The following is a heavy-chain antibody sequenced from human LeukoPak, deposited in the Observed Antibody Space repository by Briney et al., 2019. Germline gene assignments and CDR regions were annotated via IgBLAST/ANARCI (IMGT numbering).Heavy chain of an antibody. CDR3: ARDLSRDGYQEYYFDY. CDR1: GYTLTTHY. Sequence: ASVKVSCKASGYTLTTHYIHWVRQAPGPGHEWMGMINPSIGSISYEQRFQGRVSMTWDTSKSTVYVELSSLRSEDTAIYYCARDLSRDGYQEYYFDYWGQGTLVTVSS. J-gene: IGHJ4*02. CDR2: INPSIGSI. V-gene: IGHV1-46*03. D-gene: IGHD5-24*01.